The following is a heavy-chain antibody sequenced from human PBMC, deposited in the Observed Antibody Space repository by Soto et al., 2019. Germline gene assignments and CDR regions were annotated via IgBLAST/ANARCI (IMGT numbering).Heavy chain of an antibody. Sequence: QVQLVESGGGVVQPGRSLRLSCAASGFTFSSYGMHWVRQAPGKGLEWVAVIWYDGSNKYYADSVKGRFTISRDNSKNTLYLQMNSLRAEDTAVYYCARGGIRGIFGVVINFDYWGQGTLVTVSS. D-gene: IGHD3-3*01. J-gene: IGHJ4*02. V-gene: IGHV3-33*01. CDR2: IWYDGSNK. CDR3: ARGGIRGIFGVVINFDY. CDR1: GFTFSSYG.